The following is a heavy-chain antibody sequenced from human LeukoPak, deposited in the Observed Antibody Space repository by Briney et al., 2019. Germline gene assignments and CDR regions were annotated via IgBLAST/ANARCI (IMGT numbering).Heavy chain of an antibody. CDR1: GFTFSSYA. CDR2: IAHHGSNK. J-gene: IGHJ4*02. D-gene: IGHD2-8*02. CDR3: AKDGSWSCTD. Sequence: TGGSLRLSCAASGFTFSSYAMDRVRQGPGKGLEWGAYIAHHGSNKYYADSVKGRFTISRDNSKRTLYLQMNNLTADDTPVYYCAKDGSWSCTDWGQGALVTVSS. V-gene: IGHV3-30*02.